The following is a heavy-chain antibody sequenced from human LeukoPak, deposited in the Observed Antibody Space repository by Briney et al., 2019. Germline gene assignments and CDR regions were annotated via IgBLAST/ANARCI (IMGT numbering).Heavy chain of an antibody. V-gene: IGHV4-61*01. D-gene: IGHD3-10*01. J-gene: IGHJ6*02. Sequence: KTSETLSLTCTVSGGSVSSGSYYWTWIRQPPGKGLEWIGYIYYSGSTNYNPSLKRRVTISVDTSKNQFSLKLSPVTAADTAVYYCARDGQGSGSLRHYYYGMDVWGQGTTVTVSS. CDR2: IYYSGST. CDR3: ARDGQGSGSLRHYYYGMDV. CDR1: GGSVSSGSYY.